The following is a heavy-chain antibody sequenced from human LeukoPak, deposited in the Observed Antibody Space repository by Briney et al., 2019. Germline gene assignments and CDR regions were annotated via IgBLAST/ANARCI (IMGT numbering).Heavy chain of an antibody. D-gene: IGHD2-2*01. CDR2: IIPILGIA. J-gene: IGHJ6*02. Sequence: GASVKVSCKTSGGTFSSYAISWVRQAPGQGLVWMGRIIPILGIANYAQKFQGRVTITADKSTSTAYMELSSLRSEDTAVYYCARERLIPYQLLADGMDVWGQGTTVTVSS. CDR1: GGTFSSYA. CDR3: ARERLIPYQLLADGMDV. V-gene: IGHV1-69*04.